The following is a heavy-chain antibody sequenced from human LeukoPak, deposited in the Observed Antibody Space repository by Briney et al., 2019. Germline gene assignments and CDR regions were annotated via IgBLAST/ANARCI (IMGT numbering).Heavy chain of an antibody. D-gene: IGHD6-19*01. CDR1: GFTFSTYS. J-gene: IGHJ4*02. CDR3: ARAIAVAGTGGYY. Sequence: GGSLRLSCAASGFTFSTYSMNWVRQAPGKGLEWVSSISSSSSYIYYADSVKGRFTISRDNAKNTLYLQMHSLRAEDTAVYYCARAIAVAGTGGYYWGQGALVTVSS. CDR2: ISSSSSYI. V-gene: IGHV3-21*01.